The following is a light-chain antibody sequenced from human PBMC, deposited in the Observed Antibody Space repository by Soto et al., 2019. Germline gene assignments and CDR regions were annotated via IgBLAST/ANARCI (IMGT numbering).Light chain of an antibody. CDR2: DAS. V-gene: IGKV1-13*02. CDR1: QGISSA. CDR3: QQFNSYPIT. J-gene: IGKJ3*01. Sequence: AIQLTQSPSSLSASVGDRVTITCRASQGISSALAWYQQKPGKAPKLLIYDASSLESGVPSRFSGSGSGTDFTLTISSLQPEDFTTYSSQQFNSYPITFGPGTKVDIK.